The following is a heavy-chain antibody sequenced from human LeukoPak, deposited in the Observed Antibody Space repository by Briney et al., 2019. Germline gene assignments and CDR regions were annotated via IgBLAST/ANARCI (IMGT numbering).Heavy chain of an antibody. J-gene: IGHJ4*02. CDR1: VFTFSSYA. V-gene: IGHV3-23*01. CDR2: ISGSGGST. Sequence: GGSLRLSCAASVFTFSSYAMSWVRQAPGKGLEWVSAISGSGGSTYYADSVKGRFTISRDNSKNTLYLQMNSLRAEDTAVYYCAKSGNGYNIRFDYWGQGTLVTVSS. CDR3: AKSGNGYNIRFDY. D-gene: IGHD5-24*01.